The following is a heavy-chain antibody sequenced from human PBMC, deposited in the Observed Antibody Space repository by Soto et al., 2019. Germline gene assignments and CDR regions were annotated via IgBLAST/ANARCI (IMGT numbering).Heavy chain of an antibody. CDR1: GGSISSYY. J-gene: IGHJ4*02. V-gene: IGHV4-59*08. CDR2: IYYSGST. D-gene: IGHD2-15*01. Sequence: SETLSLTCTVSGGSISSYYWSWIRQPPGKGLEWIGYIYYSGSTNYNPSLKSRVTISVDTSKNQFSLKLSSVTAADTAVYYCARSGYCSGGSCYPPFDYWGQGTLVTVSS. CDR3: ARSGYCSGGSCYPPFDY.